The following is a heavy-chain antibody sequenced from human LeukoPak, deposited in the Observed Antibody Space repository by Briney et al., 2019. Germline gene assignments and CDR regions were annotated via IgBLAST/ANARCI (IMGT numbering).Heavy chain of an antibody. D-gene: IGHD6-13*01. Sequence: GRSLRLSCAASGFIFSSYAMHWVRQAPGKGLEWVAVISYDGSNKYYADSVKGRFTISRDNSKNTLYLQMNSLRAEDTAVYYCARDSPYSSYYGMDVWGQGTTVTVSS. CDR2: ISYDGSNK. J-gene: IGHJ6*02. CDR1: GFIFSSYA. CDR3: ARDSPYSSYYGMDV. V-gene: IGHV3-30*04.